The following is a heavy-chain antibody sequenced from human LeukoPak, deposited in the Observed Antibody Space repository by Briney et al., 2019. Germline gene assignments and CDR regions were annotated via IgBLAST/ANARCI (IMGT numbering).Heavy chain of an antibody. Sequence: GGSLRLSCAASGFTFSSYSMNWVRQAPGKGLEWVSSISSSSSYIYYADSVKGRFTISRDNSKNTLYLQMNSLRAEDTAVYYCAKGVGTTTIDYWGQGTLVTVSS. CDR2: ISSSSSYI. V-gene: IGHV3-21*01. CDR3: AKGVGTTTIDY. D-gene: IGHD1-26*01. J-gene: IGHJ4*02. CDR1: GFTFSSYS.